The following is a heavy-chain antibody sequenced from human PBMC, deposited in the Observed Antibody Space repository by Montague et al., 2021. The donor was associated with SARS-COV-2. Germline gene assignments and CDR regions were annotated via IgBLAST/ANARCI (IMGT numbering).Heavy chain of an antibody. J-gene: IGHJ1*01. D-gene: IGHD1-26*01. Sequence: SETLSLTCTVSGASVGSFYWSWVRQPPDNRLEWIGYIYSSGITNYNPSLESRVSMSLDASKNQFSLSLRSVTAADTAIYYCAGTYSRTLDFQHWGQGTLATVSP. CDR1: GASVGSFY. CDR2: IYSSGIT. CDR3: AGTYSRTLDFQH. V-gene: IGHV4-59*02.